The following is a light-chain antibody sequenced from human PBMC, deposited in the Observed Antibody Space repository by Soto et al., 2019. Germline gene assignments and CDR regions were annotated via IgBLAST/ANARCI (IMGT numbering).Light chain of an antibody. V-gene: IGLV1-51*01. CDR1: TSNIGSHY. Sequence: QSVLTQLPSVSAAPGEKVTISCSGSTSNIGSHYVSWYQQFPRTAPKLLIYDDDRRPSGMPDRFSGSKSGTSATLGITGLQTGDEADYYCATWDSSLNVVLFGGGTKVTVL. CDR2: DDD. CDR3: ATWDSSLNVVL. J-gene: IGLJ2*01.